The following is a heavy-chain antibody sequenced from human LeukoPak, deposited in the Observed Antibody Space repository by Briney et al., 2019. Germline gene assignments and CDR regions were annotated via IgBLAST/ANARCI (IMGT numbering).Heavy chain of an antibody. CDR2: INPNSGGT. Sequence: GASVKVSCKASGYTFTGYYMHWVRQAPGQGLEWMGWINPNSGGTNYAQNLQGRVTMTTDTSTSTAYMEMRSLRSDDTAVYYCARTHSNGWYSLGYYYMDVWGKGTTVTVSS. J-gene: IGHJ6*03. CDR3: ARTHSNGWYSLGYYYMDV. CDR1: GYTFTGYY. D-gene: IGHD6-19*01. V-gene: IGHV1-2*02.